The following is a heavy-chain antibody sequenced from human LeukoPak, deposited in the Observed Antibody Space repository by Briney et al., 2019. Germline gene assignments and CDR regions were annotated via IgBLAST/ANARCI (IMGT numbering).Heavy chain of an antibody. CDR1: GFTFSSYA. D-gene: IGHD5-18*01. J-gene: IGHJ4*02. Sequence: GGSLRLSCAASGFTFSSYAMSWVRQAPWKELEWVSAISGSGGSTYYADSVKGRFTISRGNSKNTLYLQMNSLRAEDTAVYYCATPPVDTAMVYFDYWGQGTLVTVSS. CDR3: ATPPVDTAMVYFDY. V-gene: IGHV3-23*01. CDR2: ISGSGGST.